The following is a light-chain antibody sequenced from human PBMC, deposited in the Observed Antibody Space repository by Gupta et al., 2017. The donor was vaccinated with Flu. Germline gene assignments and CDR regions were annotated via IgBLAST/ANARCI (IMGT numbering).Light chain of an antibody. V-gene: IGLV2-14*01. CDR2: EVS. Sequence: QSALTQPASVPGSPGQPITISCTGTSSDVGGYNYVSWYQQHPGKAPKLMIYEVSNRPSGVSNRFSGSKSGNTASLTISGLQAEDEADYYCSSYTSSSIFYVFGTGTKVTVL. CDR1: SSDVGGYNY. CDR3: SSYTSSSIFYV. J-gene: IGLJ1*01.